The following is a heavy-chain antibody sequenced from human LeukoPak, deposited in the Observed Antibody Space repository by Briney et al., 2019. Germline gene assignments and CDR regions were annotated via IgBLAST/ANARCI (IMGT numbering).Heavy chain of an antibody. CDR1: GFTFSSYA. V-gene: IGHV3-30-3*01. D-gene: IGHD5-24*01. CDR3: ARALLSPTKDGYKSGDYYYGMDV. Sequence: PGGSLRLSCAASGFTFSSYAMHWVRQAPGKGLEWVAVISYDGSNKYYADSVKGRFTISRDNSKNTLYLQMNSLRAEDTAVYYCARALLSPTKDGYKSGDYYYGMDVWGQGTTVTVSS. CDR2: ISYDGSNK. J-gene: IGHJ6*02.